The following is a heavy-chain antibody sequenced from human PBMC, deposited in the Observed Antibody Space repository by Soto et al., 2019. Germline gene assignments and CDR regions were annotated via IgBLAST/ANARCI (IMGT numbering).Heavy chain of an antibody. D-gene: IGHD3-3*01. CDR2: ISYDGSNK. CDR3: ARAPSITIFGVVPTPYGMDV. Sequence: GSLRLSCAASGFTFSSYAMHWVRQAPGKGLEWVAVISYDGSNKYYADSVKGRFTISRDNSKNTLYLQMNSLRAEDTAVYYCARAPSITIFGVVPTPYGMDVWGQGTTVTVSS. CDR1: GFTFSSYA. V-gene: IGHV3-30-3*01. J-gene: IGHJ6*02.